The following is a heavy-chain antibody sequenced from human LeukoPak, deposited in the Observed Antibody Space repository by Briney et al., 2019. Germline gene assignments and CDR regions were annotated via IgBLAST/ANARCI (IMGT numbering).Heavy chain of an antibody. D-gene: IGHD6-13*01. CDR2: MNPNSGNT. J-gene: IGHJ6*03. Sequence: ASVKVSCKASGYTFTSYDINWVRQATGQGLEWMGWMNPNSGNTGYAQKFQGRVTITRNTSISTAYMELSSLRSEDTAVYYCARVGQQPFYYYYYYMDVWGKGTTVTISS. V-gene: IGHV1-8*03. CDR3: ARVGQQPFYYYYYYMDV. CDR1: GYTFTSYD.